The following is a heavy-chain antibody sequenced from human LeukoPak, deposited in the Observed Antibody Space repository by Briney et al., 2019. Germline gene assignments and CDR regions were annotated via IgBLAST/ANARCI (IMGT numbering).Heavy chain of an antibody. V-gene: IGHV3-7*01. CDR3: ARLKQWLVGDYYHYGMDV. D-gene: IGHD6-19*01. CDR1: GFTSSSYR. Sequence: VGSLRVSCAASGFTSSSYRISWVRQAPGKGLGRVSNINQDRSVKYYVDSVKGRFTISRDNTKTSLYLQMNSLRAEDTAVYYCARLKQWLVGDYYHYGMDVWGQGTTVTVSS. J-gene: IGHJ6*02. CDR2: INQDRSVK.